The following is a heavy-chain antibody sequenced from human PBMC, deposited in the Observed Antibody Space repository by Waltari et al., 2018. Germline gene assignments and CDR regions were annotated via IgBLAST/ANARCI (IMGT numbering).Heavy chain of an antibody. CDR3: AREVAATYIDY. CDR2: IYYSGST. V-gene: IGHV4-59*01. D-gene: IGHD6-19*01. Sequence: QVQLQASGPGLVKPSETLSLTCPVSGGSISSYYWRWIRQPPGKGLEWIGYIYYSGSTNYNPSLKSRVTISGDTSKNQFSLKLSSVTAADTAVYYCAREVAATYIDYWGQGTLVTVSS. J-gene: IGHJ4*02. CDR1: GGSISSYY.